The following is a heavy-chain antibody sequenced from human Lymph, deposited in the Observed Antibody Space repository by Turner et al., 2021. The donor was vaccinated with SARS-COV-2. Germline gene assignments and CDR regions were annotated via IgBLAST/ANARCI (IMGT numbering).Heavy chain of an antibody. CDR2: IIPILAIA. CDR3: ARDSPYCSSTSCYDP. D-gene: IGHD2-2*01. CDR1: GGTFSSYA. Sequence: QVQLVQSGAEVKKPGSSVKVSCKASGGTFSSYAITLVRQSPGQGLEWMGGIIPILAIANYAQKFQGRVTITADKSTSTAYMELSSLRSEDTAVYYCARDSPYCSSTSCYDPWGQGTLVTVSS. J-gene: IGHJ5*02. V-gene: IGHV1-69*10.